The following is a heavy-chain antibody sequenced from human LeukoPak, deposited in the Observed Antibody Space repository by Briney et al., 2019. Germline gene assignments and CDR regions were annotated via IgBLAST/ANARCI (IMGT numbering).Heavy chain of an antibody. V-gene: IGHV5-10-1*01. CDR2: IDPSDSYT. CDR1: GYNFTSYW. J-gene: IGHJ4*02. D-gene: IGHD3-10*01. Sequence: GESLKISCQGSGYNFTSYWISWVRQLPGKGLEWIGRIDPSDSYTNYSPSFQGHVTISADKSISTAYLQWSSLKASDTAMYYCARRHYYGSGSYPYWGQGTLVTVSS. CDR3: ARRHYYGSGSYPY.